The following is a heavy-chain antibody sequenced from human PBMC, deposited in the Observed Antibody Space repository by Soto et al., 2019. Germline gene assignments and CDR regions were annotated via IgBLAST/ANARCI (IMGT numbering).Heavy chain of an antibody. J-gene: IGHJ4*02. CDR3: ARRSGWFPSPFDY. Sequence: QVQLQESGPGLVKPSETLSLTCTVSGGSISSYYWSWIRQPPVKGLEWIGYVYYSGSTNYNPSLTSRVTISVDTSKHQFSLKLSSVTAADTAVYYCARRSGWFPSPFDYWGQGTLVTVSS. V-gene: IGHV4-59*08. CDR1: GGSISSYY. CDR2: VYYSGST. D-gene: IGHD6-19*01.